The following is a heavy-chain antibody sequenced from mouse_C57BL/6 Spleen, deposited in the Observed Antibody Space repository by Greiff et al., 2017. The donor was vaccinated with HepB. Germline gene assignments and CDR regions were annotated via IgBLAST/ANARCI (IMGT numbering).Heavy chain of an antibody. Sequence: VKLQESGPELVKPGASVKISCKASGYAFSSSWMNWVKQRPGKGLEWIGRIYPGDGDTNYNGKFKGKATLTADKSSSTAYMQLSSLTSEDSAVYFCASQVPYYFDYWGQGTTLTVSS. J-gene: IGHJ2*01. CDR2: IYPGDGDT. CDR3: ASQVPYYFDY. V-gene: IGHV1-82*01. CDR1: GYAFSSSW.